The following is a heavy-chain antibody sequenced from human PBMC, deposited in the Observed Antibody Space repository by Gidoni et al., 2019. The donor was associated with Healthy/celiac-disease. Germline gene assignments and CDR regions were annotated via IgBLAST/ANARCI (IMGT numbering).Heavy chain of an antibody. J-gene: IGHJ6*02. Sequence: QVQLQESGPGLVQPSGTLSPTCAVSGGSLSSIHWWSWVRQPPGKGLEWIGEIYHSGSTNYNPSLKSRVTISVDKSKNQFSLKLSSVTAADTAVYYCARDGKRISHLILGYYGMDVWGQGTTVTVSS. V-gene: IGHV4-4*02. CDR3: ARDGKRISHLILGYYGMDV. D-gene: IGHD3-16*01. CDR2: IYHSGST. CDR1: GGSLSSIHW.